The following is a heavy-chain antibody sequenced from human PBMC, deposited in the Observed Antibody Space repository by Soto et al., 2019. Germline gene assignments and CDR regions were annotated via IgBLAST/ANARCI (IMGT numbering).Heavy chain of an antibody. CDR2: IIPIFGTA. Sequence: SVKVSCKASGGTFSSYAISWVRQAPGQGLEWMGGIIPIFGTANYAQKFQGRVTITADESTSTAYMELSSLRSEDTAVYYCARNHQGHQSRLVLTPSYWGQGTLVTVSS. CDR3: ARNHQGHQSRLVLTPSY. V-gene: IGHV1-69*13. D-gene: IGHD6-19*01. CDR1: GGTFSSYA. J-gene: IGHJ4*02.